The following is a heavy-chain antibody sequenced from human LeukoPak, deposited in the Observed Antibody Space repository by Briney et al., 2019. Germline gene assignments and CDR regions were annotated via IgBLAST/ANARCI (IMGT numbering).Heavy chain of an antibody. CDR3: ARDIGDY. CDR2: IYYSGGT. D-gene: IGHD1-26*01. Sequence: SETLSLTCTVSGGSISSGDYYWSWIRQPPGKGLEWIGYIYYSGGTYYNPSLKSRVTISVDTSKNQSSLKLSSVTAADTAVYYCARDIGDYWGQGTLVTVSS. J-gene: IGHJ4*02. V-gene: IGHV4-30-4*01. CDR1: GGSISSGDYY.